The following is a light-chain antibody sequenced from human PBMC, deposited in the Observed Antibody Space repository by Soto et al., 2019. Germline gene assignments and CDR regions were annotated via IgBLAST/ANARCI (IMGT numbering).Light chain of an antibody. CDR3: TSYTISSTPVA. Sequence: QSVLTQPASVSGSPGQSITISCTGISSDVGDYNSVSWYQQHPGKAPKLVIYDVSNRPSGVSDRFSGSKSANTASLSISGLQAEDEADYYCTSYTISSTPVAFGGGTKVTVL. J-gene: IGLJ2*01. V-gene: IGLV2-14*03. CDR2: DVS. CDR1: SSDVGDYNS.